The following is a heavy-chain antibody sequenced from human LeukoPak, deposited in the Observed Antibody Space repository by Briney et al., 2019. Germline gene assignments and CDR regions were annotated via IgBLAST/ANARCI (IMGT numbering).Heavy chain of an antibody. CDR3: ATRASPSFYYAMDV. V-gene: IGHV1-8*03. J-gene: IGHJ6*02. CDR2: MNPNSGNT. CDR1: GYTFTSYD. Sequence: ASVKVSCKASGYTFTSYDINWVRQATGQGLEWMGWMNPNSGNTGYAQKFQGRVTITRNTSISTAYMELSSLRSEDTAVYYCATRASPSFYYAMDVWGQGTTVTVSS.